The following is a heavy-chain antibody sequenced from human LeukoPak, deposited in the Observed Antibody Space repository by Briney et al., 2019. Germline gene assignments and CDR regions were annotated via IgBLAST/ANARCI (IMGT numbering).Heavy chain of an antibody. D-gene: IGHD1-26*01. J-gene: IGHJ4*02. V-gene: IGHV3-7*01. Sequence: GGSLRLSCAASGFTFRTYCMSWVRQAPGKGMEWVANIMQDGNDKYYVDSVKGRFTISRDNAKNSLYLQLNSLRVEDTAVYYCASRIVGTPDYFDYWGQGTLVTVSS. CDR3: ASRIVGTPDYFDY. CDR1: GFTFRTYC. CDR2: IMQDGNDK.